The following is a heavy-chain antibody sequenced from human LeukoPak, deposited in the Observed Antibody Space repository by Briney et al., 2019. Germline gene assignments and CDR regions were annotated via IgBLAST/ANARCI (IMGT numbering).Heavy chain of an antibody. Sequence: SETLSLTCPVSGGSISSGAFYWSWIRQPPGKGLEWIGYIYYSGSTHYNPSLKSRVTISVDTSKNQFSLKMSSVTAADTAVYYCARDNLGGFDIWGQGTMVTVSS. CDR2: IYYSGST. J-gene: IGHJ3*02. V-gene: IGHV4-31*03. D-gene: IGHD3-16*01. CDR3: ARDNLGGFDI. CDR1: GGSISSGAFY.